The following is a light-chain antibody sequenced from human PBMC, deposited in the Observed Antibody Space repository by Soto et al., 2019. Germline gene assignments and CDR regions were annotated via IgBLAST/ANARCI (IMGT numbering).Light chain of an antibody. V-gene: IGKV1-5*01. CDR2: DAS. Sequence: DIHMTQSRSTLAASVVGRGTGTCRASQTIGFSLAWYQQKPGRAPKLLIYDASTLQSGVPSRFSGSESGTEFILTISGLQPDDFATYYCQQYHGYSLTFGQGTKVDIK. CDR1: QTIGFS. CDR3: QQYHGYSLT. J-gene: IGKJ1*01.